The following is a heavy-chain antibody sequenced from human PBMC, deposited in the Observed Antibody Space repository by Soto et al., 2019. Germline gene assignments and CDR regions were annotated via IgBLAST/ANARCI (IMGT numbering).Heavy chain of an antibody. CDR1: GGSISSGGYY. CDR3: ARGIAARPNHDWFDP. CDR2: IYYSGST. Sequence: SETLSLTCTVSGGSISSGGYYWSWIRQHPGKGLEWIGYIYYSGSTYYNPSLKSRVTISVDTSKNQFSLKLSSVTAADTAVYYCARGIAARPNHDWFDPWGQGTMVTVYS. V-gene: IGHV4-31*03. J-gene: IGHJ5*02. D-gene: IGHD6-6*01.